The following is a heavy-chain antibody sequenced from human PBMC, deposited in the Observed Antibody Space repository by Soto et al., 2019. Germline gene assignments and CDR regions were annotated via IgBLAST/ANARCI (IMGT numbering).Heavy chain of an antibody. CDR2: ITPFKSDT. J-gene: IGHJ3*02. D-gene: IGHD1-1*01. CDR1: GYTFTFRY. V-gene: IGHV1-45*02. CDR3: ARSPFAGSDAFDI. Sequence: SVKVSFKASGYTFTFRYLHWVRQAPGQALEWMGWITPFKSDTNYAQKSQDRVTITRDRSVSTAYMELSNLRSDDTAMYYCARSPFAGSDAFDIWGQGTMVTVSS.